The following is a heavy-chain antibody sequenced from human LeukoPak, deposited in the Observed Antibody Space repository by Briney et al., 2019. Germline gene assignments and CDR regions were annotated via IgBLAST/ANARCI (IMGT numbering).Heavy chain of an antibody. D-gene: IGHD3-16*01. CDR2: ISSGSNTI. CDR3: ARDRSSYSDS. V-gene: IGHV3-11*04. J-gene: IGHJ4*02. Sequence: KPGGSLRLSCAASGFTFSDYYMSWIRQAPGKGLEWISYISSGSNTIFYADSVQGRFTISRDNSKNSLFLQMNSLRADDTAVYFCARDRSSYSDSWGQGTLVTVSS. CDR1: GFTFSDYY.